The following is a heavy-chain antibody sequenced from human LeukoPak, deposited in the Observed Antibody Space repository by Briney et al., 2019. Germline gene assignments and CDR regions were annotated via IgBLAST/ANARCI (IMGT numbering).Heavy chain of an antibody. D-gene: IGHD3-22*01. CDR2: ISGSGGTT. CDR3: AKTNGYYSD. Sequence: EGSLRLSCAASGFTFSSYGMNWVRQAPGKGLEWVSGISGSGGTTYYADSVKGRFTISRDNSKNSLSLQVSSLRAEDTAVYYCAKTNGYYSDWGQGTLVTVSS. J-gene: IGHJ4*02. CDR1: GFTFSSYG. V-gene: IGHV3-23*01.